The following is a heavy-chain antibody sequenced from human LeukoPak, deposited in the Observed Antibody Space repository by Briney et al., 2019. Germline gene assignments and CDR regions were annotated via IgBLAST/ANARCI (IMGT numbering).Heavy chain of an antibody. V-gene: IGHV4-31*02. CDR2: IYYSGNT. CDR1: GGSISGGAYY. Sequence: PSQTLSLTCSVSGGSISGGAYYWSWIHQYPGKGPEWIGYIYYSGNTYYNPSLKSRVTMSVDTSKNEFSLRLRSVTAADTAVYYCAREKLLRGEAFDIWGQGTMVTVSS. D-gene: IGHD2-15*01. J-gene: IGHJ3*02. CDR3: AREKLLRGEAFDI.